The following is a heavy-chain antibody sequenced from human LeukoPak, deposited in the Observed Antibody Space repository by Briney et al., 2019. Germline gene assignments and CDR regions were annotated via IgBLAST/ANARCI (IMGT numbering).Heavy chain of an antibody. CDR3: ARQTGYCSGGSCYGYFLH. V-gene: IGHV4-39*01. CDR1: GGSVSSSNYY. D-gene: IGHD2-15*01. CDR2: IYYSGST. Sequence: PSGTLSLTCTVSGGSVSSSNYYWGLIRQPPGKGLECIATIYYSGSTYYNPSLKSRATIFVDTSKNQFSLKLTSVTAADTAVYYCARQTGYCSGGSCYGYFLHWGQGTLVTVSS. J-gene: IGHJ1*01.